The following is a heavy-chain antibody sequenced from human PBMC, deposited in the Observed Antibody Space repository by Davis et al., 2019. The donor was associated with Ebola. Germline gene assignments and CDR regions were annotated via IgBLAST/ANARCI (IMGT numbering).Heavy chain of an antibody. V-gene: IGHV3-21*01. Sequence: PGGSLRLSCAASGFTFSSYWMNWVRQAPGKGLEWVSSISSSSNYIYYADSVKGRFTISRDNAENSVHLQMNSLRAEDTAVYYCARDTQKSASGRTFDPWGQGTLVTVSS. CDR3: ARDTQKSASGRTFDP. CDR2: ISSSSNYI. CDR1: GFTFSSYW. D-gene: IGHD3-10*01. J-gene: IGHJ5*02.